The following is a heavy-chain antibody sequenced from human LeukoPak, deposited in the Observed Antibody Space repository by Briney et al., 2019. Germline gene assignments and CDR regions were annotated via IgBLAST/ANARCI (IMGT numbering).Heavy chain of an antibody. Sequence: SETLSLTCTVSGSSISSYYWSWIRQPPGKGLEWIGYIYTSGSTNYNPSLKSRVAISVDTSKNQFSLKLSSVTAADTAVYYCARHHYDILTGYYYYMDVWGKGTTVTVSS. CDR2: IYTSGST. CDR1: GSSISSYY. J-gene: IGHJ6*03. D-gene: IGHD3-9*01. CDR3: ARHHYDILTGYYYYMDV. V-gene: IGHV4-4*09.